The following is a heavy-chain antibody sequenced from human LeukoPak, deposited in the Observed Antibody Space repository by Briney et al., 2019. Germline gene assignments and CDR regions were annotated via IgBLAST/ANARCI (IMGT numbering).Heavy chain of an antibody. CDR3: AKGRASHEY. V-gene: IGHV4-59*01. Sequence: SETLSLTCTVSGASISSYYWSWLRQPPGKGLEWIGSIYYSGTTNYNPSLKSRVTISIDTSKNQFSLELTSVTAADTAVFYCAKGRASHEYWGRGILVTVSS. CDR1: GASISSYY. J-gene: IGHJ4*02. CDR2: IYYSGTT. D-gene: IGHD3-16*01.